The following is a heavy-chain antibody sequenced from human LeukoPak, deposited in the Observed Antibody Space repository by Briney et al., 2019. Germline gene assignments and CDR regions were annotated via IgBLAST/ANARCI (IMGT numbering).Heavy chain of an antibody. CDR1: GFAFSSYW. D-gene: IGHD3-3*01. J-gene: IGHJ4*02. V-gene: IGHV3-7*03. Sequence: PGGPLRLSCAASGFAFSSYWMSWVRQAPGKGLEWVANIKQDGSEKYYVDSVKGRFTISRDNAKNSLYLQMNSLRAEDTAVYYCARDWYYDFWSGYPNWGQGTLVTVSS. CDR3: ARDWYYDFWSGYPN. CDR2: IKQDGSEK.